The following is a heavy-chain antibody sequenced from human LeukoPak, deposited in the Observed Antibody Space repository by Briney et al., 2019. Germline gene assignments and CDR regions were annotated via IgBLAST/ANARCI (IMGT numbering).Heavy chain of an antibody. J-gene: IGHJ4*02. Sequence: ASVKVSCKASGHTFTGYYMHWVRQAPGQGLEWMGWINANSGDTNYAQKFQGRVTMTRDTSISTAYMELSSLRSEDTAVYYCARGVGAARSGAGDYWGQGTLVTVSS. CDR1: GHTFTGYY. V-gene: IGHV1-2*02. CDR3: ARGVGAARSGAGDY. D-gene: IGHD6-6*01. CDR2: INANSGDT.